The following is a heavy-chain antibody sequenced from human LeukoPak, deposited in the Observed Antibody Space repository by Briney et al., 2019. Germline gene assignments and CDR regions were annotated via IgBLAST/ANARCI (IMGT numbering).Heavy chain of an antibody. Sequence: GFLRLSCAASGFTFGGYAMSWVRQAPGKGLEWVANIKHDGSETFYVDSVEGRFTVSKDNAENSMYLQMNSLSAEDTAVYYCGRVISGAIDYWGQGTLVTVSS. D-gene: IGHD2-15*01. CDR1: GFTFGGYA. CDR3: GRVISGAIDY. V-gene: IGHV3-7*01. J-gene: IGHJ4*02. CDR2: IKHDGSET.